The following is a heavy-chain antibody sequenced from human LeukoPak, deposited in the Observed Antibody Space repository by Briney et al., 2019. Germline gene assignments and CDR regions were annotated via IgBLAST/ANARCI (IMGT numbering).Heavy chain of an antibody. CDR3: ARGQTALYYYGSGGDWFVP. Sequence: PSETLSLTCTVSGGSSSGYYWSWIPPPPGKGLEWIGNIYYSGSTNDHPSLKSRATITVDTSKNQFSLKRSSVTAAAKAGYYGARGQTALYYYGSGGDWFVPWGEGSLVTVSS. V-gene: IGHV4-59*01. D-gene: IGHD3-10*01. J-gene: IGHJ5*02. CDR2: IYYSGST. CDR1: GGSSSGYY.